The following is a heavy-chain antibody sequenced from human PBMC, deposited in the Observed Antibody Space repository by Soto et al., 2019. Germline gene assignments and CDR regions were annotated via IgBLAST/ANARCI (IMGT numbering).Heavy chain of an antibody. CDR1: GYTFTSYY. CDR2: INPSGGST. J-gene: IGHJ3*02. Sequence: ASVKVSCKASGYTFTSYYMHWVRQAPGQVLEWMGIINPSGGSTSYAQKFQGRVTMTRDTSTSTVYMELSSLRSEDTAVYYCARDSPDSSGLYDAFDIWGQGTMVTVSS. D-gene: IGHD3-22*01. V-gene: IGHV1-46*01. CDR3: ARDSPDSSGLYDAFDI.